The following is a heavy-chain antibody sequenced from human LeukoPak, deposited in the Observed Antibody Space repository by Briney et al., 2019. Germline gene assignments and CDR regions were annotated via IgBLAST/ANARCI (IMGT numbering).Heavy chain of an antibody. CDR3: ARGMVAATLGFDY. D-gene: IGHD2-15*01. V-gene: IGHV3-30*04. CDR1: GFTFSSYA. J-gene: IGHJ4*02. Sequence: GGSLRLSCAASGFTFSSYAMHWVRQAPGKGLEWVAVISYDGSNKYYADSVKGRFTISRDNSKNTLYLQMNSLRAEDTAVYYCARGMVAATLGFDYWGQGTLVTVSS. CDR2: ISYDGSNK.